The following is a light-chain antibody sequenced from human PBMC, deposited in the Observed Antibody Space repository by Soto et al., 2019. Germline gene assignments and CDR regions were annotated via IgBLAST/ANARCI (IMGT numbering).Light chain of an antibody. J-gene: IGKJ2*01. CDR2: GAS. Sequence: EVVLTQSPGTLSLSPGEGATLSCRASQSVRSGSLAWYQQKPGQAPRLLIFGASSRATDTPDRFSGSGSGTDFTLTITSVDTEDFAVYYCHYYADSPYTFGQGTRLEI. CDR1: QSVRSGS. V-gene: IGKV3-20*01. CDR3: HYYADSPYT.